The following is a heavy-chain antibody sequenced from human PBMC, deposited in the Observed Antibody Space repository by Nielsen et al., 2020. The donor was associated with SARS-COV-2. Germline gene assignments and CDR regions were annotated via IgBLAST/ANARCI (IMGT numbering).Heavy chain of an antibody. CDR3: ARDGVPAAILDYMDV. V-gene: IGHV3-33*01. D-gene: IGHD2-2*02. Sequence: WIRQPPGKGLEWVAVIWYDGSNKCYADSVKGRFTISRDNSKNTLYLQMNSLRAEDTAVYYCARDGVPAAILDYMDVWGKGTTVTVSS. J-gene: IGHJ6*03. CDR2: IWYDGSNK.